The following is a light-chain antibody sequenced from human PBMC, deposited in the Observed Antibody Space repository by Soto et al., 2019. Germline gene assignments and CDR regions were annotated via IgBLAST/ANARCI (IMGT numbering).Light chain of an antibody. CDR1: QSVSSYY. CDR3: QQYGSSPPMT. V-gene: IGKV3-20*01. Sequence: EIVLTQSPGTLSLSPGARATLSCRASQSVSSYYLAWYQQKPGQAPRLLIYGASSRATGIPDRFSGSGSGTYFTLTISRLEPEDFAVYYCQQYGSSPPMTFGQGTKVEIK. CDR2: GAS. J-gene: IGKJ1*01.